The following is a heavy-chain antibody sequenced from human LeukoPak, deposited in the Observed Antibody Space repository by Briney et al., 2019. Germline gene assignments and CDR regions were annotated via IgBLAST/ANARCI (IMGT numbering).Heavy chain of an antibody. CDR3: AREVVPATRQSHYYYGMDV. Sequence: GGSLRLSCAASGFTFSSYSMNWVRQAPGKGLEWVSSISSSSSYIYYADSVKGRFTISRDNAKNSLYLQMSSLRAEDTAVYFCAREVVPATRQSHYYYGMDVWGQGTTVTVSS. J-gene: IGHJ6*02. D-gene: IGHD2-2*01. CDR1: GFTFSSYS. V-gene: IGHV3-21*04. CDR2: ISSSSSYI.